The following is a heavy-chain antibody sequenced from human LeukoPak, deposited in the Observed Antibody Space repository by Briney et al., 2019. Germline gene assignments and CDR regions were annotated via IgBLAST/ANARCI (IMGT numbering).Heavy chain of an antibody. Sequence: GGSLRLSCAASGFTFSSYWVHWVRQAPGKGLVWVSRIDTDEGSTSYADSVKVRFTISRDNAKNTLYLQMNSLKAEDTAVYYCARDGSLPDYWGQGTLVTVSS. J-gene: IGHJ4*02. V-gene: IGHV3-74*01. CDR2: IDTDEGST. CDR3: ARDGSLPDY. CDR1: GFTFSSYW.